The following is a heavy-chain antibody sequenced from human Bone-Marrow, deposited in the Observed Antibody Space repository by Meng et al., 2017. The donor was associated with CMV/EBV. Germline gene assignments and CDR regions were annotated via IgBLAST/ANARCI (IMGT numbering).Heavy chain of an antibody. V-gene: IGHV3-23*01. CDR3: AKVFSSRGGSYYPLFDY. CDR2: ISGSGGST. Sequence: GESLKISCVASGFTFSGYTMNWVRQAPGKGLEWVSAISGSGGSTYYADSVKGRFTISRDNSKNTLYLQMNSLRAEDTAVYYCAKVFSSRGGSYYPLFDYWGQGTPVTVSS. D-gene: IGHD1-26*01. J-gene: IGHJ4*02. CDR1: GFTFSGYT.